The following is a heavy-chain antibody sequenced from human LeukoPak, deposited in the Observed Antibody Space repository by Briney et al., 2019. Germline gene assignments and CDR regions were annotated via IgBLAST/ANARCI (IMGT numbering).Heavy chain of an antibody. D-gene: IGHD2-8*02. CDR2: IYYSGST. CDR1: GGSFSGYY. V-gene: IGHV4-59*01. J-gene: IGHJ3*02. Sequence: NPSETLSLTCAVYGGSFSGYYWSWIRQPPGKGLEWIGYIYYSGSTNYNPSLKSRVTISVDTSKNQFSLKLSSVTAADTAVYYCARGRRETLVNDAFDIWGQGTMVTVSS. CDR3: ARGRRETLVNDAFDI.